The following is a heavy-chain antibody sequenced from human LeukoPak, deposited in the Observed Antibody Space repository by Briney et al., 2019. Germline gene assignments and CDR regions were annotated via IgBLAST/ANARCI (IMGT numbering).Heavy chain of an antibody. J-gene: IGHJ4*02. CDR1: GFTFSDYY. Sequence: GGSLRLSCAASGFTFSDYYMSWIRQAPGKGLEWVSYISSSGSTIYYADSVKGRFTISRDNAKNSLYLQMNSLRAEDAAVYYCARKPYSSGWYYAYYFDYWGQGTLVTVSS. CDR2: ISSSGSTI. CDR3: ARKPYSSGWYYAYYFDY. D-gene: IGHD6-19*01. V-gene: IGHV3-11*01.